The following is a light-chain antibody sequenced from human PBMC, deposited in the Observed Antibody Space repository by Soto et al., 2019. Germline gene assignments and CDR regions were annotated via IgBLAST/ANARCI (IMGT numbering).Light chain of an antibody. J-gene: IGKJ1*01. CDR3: QQYGSSPPT. V-gene: IGKV3-20*01. Sequence: EIVLTQSPGTLSLSPGERATLSCRSSQSVSSSYLAWYQQKPGQAPRLLISGASSRAADILDRFSGSGSGTDFTLTINRLEPEDFALYYCQQYGSSPPTFGQGTKVDIK. CDR2: GAS. CDR1: QSVSSSY.